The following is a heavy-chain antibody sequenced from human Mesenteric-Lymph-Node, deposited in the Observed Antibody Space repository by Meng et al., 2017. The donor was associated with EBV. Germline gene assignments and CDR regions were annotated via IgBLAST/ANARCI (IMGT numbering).Heavy chain of an antibody. D-gene: IGHD2-15*01. CDR3: ARHESIMTSLPGWFDP. CDR2: IHYSGST. J-gene: IGHJ5*02. CDR1: GDSISTSSYY. V-gene: IGHV4-39*01. Sequence: QVQLQESGPGLVKPSGTLSRTCAVSGDSISTSSYYWGWIRQPPGKGLEWIVNIHYSGSTFYNPSLKSRVTISVDTSKNQFSLKLSSVTAADTAVYYCARHESIMTSLPGWFDPWGQGTLVTVSS.